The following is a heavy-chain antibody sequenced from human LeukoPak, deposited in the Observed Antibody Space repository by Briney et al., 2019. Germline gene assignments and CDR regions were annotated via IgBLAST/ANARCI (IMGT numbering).Heavy chain of an antibody. V-gene: IGHV3-21*01. D-gene: IGHD1-26*01. CDR1: GFTFRSYS. CDR3: AKGGRDTSKYYFDY. J-gene: IGHJ4*02. Sequence: GGSLRLSCAASGFTFRSYSMNWVRQAPGKGLEWVSSITGSSSYIYYADSVKGRFTISRANTKNSLYLQMNSLRAEDTAVYYCAKGGRDTSKYYFDYWGQGTQVTVSS. CDR2: ITGSSSYI.